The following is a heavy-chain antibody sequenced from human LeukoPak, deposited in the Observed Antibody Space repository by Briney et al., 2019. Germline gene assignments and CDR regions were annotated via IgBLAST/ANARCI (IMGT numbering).Heavy chain of an antibody. D-gene: IGHD6-19*01. CDR1: GFTFSSYD. CDR3: SRVGSSGWPNYFDS. CDR2: IVTGGDT. Sequence: GGSLRLSCAASGFTFSSYDMHWVRQATGKGLEWVSVIVTGGDTYYAGSVKGRFTISRENAKNSLYLQMNSLTAGDTAVYYCSRVGSSGWPNYFDSWGQGTLVTVSS. V-gene: IGHV3-13*04. J-gene: IGHJ4*02.